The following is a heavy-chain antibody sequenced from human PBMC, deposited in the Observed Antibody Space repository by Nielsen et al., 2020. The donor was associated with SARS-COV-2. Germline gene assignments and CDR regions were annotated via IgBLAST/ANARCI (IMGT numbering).Heavy chain of an antibody. V-gene: IGHV3-11*03. CDR3: ASLGTGTTGWFDP. CDR2: ISSSSSYT. Sequence: GESLKISCAASGFTFSDYYMSWIRQAPGKGLEWVSYISSSSSYTNYADSVKGRFTISRDNAKNSLYLQMNSLRAEDTAVYYCASLGTGTTGWFDPWGQGTLVTVSS. J-gene: IGHJ5*02. D-gene: IGHD1-7*01. CDR1: GFTFSDYY.